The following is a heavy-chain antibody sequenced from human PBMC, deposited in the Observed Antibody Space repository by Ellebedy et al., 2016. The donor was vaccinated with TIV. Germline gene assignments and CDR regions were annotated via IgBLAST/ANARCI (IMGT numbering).Heavy chain of an antibody. CDR1: GFTFRNSA. CDR3: AKDGDCSSSSCYGWYFDL. Sequence: GESLKISCGASGFTFRNSAMHWVRQAPGKGLEWVAVISYEGSDQKYVDSVEGRFTVSRDNSKNTLNLQMNSLRADDTAVYYCAKDGDCSSSSCYGWYFDLWGRGTLVTVSS. CDR2: ISYEGSDQ. D-gene: IGHD2-15*01. V-gene: IGHV3-30*18. J-gene: IGHJ2*01.